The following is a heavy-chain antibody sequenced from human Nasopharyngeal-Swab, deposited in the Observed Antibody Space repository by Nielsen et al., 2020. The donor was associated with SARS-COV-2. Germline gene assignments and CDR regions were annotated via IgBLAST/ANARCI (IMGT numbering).Heavy chain of an antibody. CDR1: GFTFNSYS. D-gene: IGHD1-26*01. Sequence: GESLKISCAGSGFTFNSYSMSWVRQVPGEGLEWVSSISGRGSYVYYADSVKGRFTISKDSAKNSLYLQMNSLRAEDTAVYFCARIAGRGSIYYYYMDVWGTGTTVTVSS. CDR3: ARIAGRGSIYYYYMDV. J-gene: IGHJ6*03. V-gene: IGHV3-21*01. CDR2: ISGRGSYV.